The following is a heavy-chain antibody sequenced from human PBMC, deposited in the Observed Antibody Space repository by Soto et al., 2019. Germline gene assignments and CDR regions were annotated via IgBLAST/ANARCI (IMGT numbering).Heavy chain of an antibody. D-gene: IGHD3-10*01. V-gene: IGHV3-30-3*01. CDR3: ARDDEGGSYCDLGY. J-gene: IGHJ4*02. Sequence: GGSLRLSCAASGFTFSNYIMHLVRQAPGKGLEWVAIILHDGNNKYYADSVKGRFTISRDNSKNTLYLQMNSLKTEDTAIYYCARDDEGGSYCDLGYWGQGT. CDR1: GFTFSNYI. CDR2: ILHDGNNK.